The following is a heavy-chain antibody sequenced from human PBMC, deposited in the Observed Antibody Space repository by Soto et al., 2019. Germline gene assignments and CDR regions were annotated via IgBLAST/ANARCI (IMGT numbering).Heavy chain of an antibody. Sequence: GGSLRLSCAASRFTFSSYAMSWVRQAPGKGLEWVSAISGSGGSTYYADSVKGRFTISRDNSKNTLYLQMNSLRAEDTAVYYCAKASGYSSILGSWFDPWGQGTLVTVSS. V-gene: IGHV3-23*01. CDR1: RFTFSSYA. CDR2: ISGSGGST. D-gene: IGHD6-13*01. CDR3: AKASGYSSILGSWFDP. J-gene: IGHJ5*02.